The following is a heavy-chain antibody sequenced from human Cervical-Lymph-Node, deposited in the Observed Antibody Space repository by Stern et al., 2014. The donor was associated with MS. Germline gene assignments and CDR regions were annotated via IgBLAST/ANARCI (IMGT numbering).Heavy chain of an antibody. D-gene: IGHD6-6*01. CDR1: GYTFTSYA. CDR2: INAGNGNT. V-gene: IGHV1-3*01. J-gene: IGHJ6*02. CDR3: ARAARPYYYYGMDV. Sequence: VQLVQSGAEVKKPGASVKVSCKASGYTFTSYAMHWVRQAPGQRLEWMGCINAGNGNTKYSQKFQGRVTITRDTSASTAYMELSSLRSEDTAVYYCARAARPYYYYGMDVWGQGTTVTVSS.